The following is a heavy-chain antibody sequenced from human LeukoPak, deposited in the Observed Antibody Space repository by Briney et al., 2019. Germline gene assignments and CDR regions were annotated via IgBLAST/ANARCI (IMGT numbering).Heavy chain of an antibody. J-gene: IGHJ6*02. CDR3: ARGVVVSFQYYGMDV. V-gene: IGHV3-30-3*01. Sequence: PGRSLRLSCAASGFTFSSYAMHWVRQAPGKGLEWVAVISYDGSNKYYADSVKGRFTISRDNSKNTLYLQMNSLRAEDTAVYYCARGVVVSFQYYGMDVWGQGTTVTVSS. D-gene: IGHD3-22*01. CDR1: GFTFSSYA. CDR2: ISYDGSNK.